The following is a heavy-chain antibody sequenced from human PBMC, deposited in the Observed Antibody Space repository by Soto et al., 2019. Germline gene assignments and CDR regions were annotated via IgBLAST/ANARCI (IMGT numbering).Heavy chain of an antibody. CDR1: GGPSSGFY. J-gene: IGHJ4*02. D-gene: IGHD6-19*01. CDR2: INHGGST. V-gene: IGHV4-34*01. CDR3: ARGSQWLDY. Sequence: QVQLQQWGAGLLKPSETLSLTCAVYGGPSSGFYWSWIRQPPGKGLEWIAGINHGGSTHYNPSLESRVAISLDTSKNQIFLKLTSVTAADTAIYYCARGSQWLDYWGQGILVTVS.